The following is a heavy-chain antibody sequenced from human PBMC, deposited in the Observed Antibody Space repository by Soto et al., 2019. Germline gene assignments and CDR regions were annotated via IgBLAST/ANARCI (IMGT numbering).Heavy chain of an antibody. Sequence: GGSLRLSCAASGFTFSSYAMSWVRQAPGKGLEWVSAISGSGGSTYYADSVKGRFTISRDNSKNTLYLQMNSLRAEDTAVYYCAKLSGYAHSRYYFDYWRQGTLVTVSS. V-gene: IGHV3-23*01. CDR1: GFTFSSYA. CDR3: AKLSGYAHSRYYFDY. CDR2: ISGSGGST. D-gene: IGHD5-12*01. J-gene: IGHJ4*02.